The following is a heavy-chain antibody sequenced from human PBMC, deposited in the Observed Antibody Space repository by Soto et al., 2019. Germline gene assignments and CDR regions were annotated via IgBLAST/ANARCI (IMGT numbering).Heavy chain of an antibody. V-gene: IGHV1-46*03. CDR1: GYAFTSYY. D-gene: IGHD2-15*01. Sequence: GASVKVSCKASGYAFTSYYMHWVRQAPGQGLEWMGIINPSGGSTSYAQKFQGRVTMTRDTSTSTVYMELSSLRSEDTAVYYCASESRYCSGGSCYVSSPSYWGQGTLVTVSS. CDR2: INPSGGST. J-gene: IGHJ4*02. CDR3: ASESRYCSGGSCYVSSPSY.